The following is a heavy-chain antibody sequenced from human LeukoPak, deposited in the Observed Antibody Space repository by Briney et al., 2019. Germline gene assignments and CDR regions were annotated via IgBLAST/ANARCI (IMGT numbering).Heavy chain of an antibody. J-gene: IGHJ3*01. Sequence: PSETLSLTCTVSGGSISNSSYYWGWIRQPPGKGLEWIGSMYYSGSTYYNPSLKSRVTISIDTSKNEVSLMLTSVTAADTAVYYCASDSISMNAFDAWGQGTMVTVSS. CDR2: MYYSGST. CDR1: GGSISNSSYY. D-gene: IGHD3-22*01. CDR3: ASDSISMNAFDA. V-gene: IGHV4-39*07.